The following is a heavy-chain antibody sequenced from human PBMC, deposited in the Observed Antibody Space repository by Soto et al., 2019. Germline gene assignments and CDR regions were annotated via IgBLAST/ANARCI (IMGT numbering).Heavy chain of an antibody. CDR3: AKDRWVRQLRSYFDY. CDR2: ISYDGINK. Sequence: QVQLVESGGGVVQPGRSLRLSCAASGFTFSSYGMHWVRQAPGKGLEWVAFISYDGINKYYADSVKGRFTISRDNSKNTLYLQMSSLRAEETAVYYGAKDRWVRQLRSYFDYWGQGTLVTVSS. V-gene: IGHV3-30*18. J-gene: IGHJ4*02. D-gene: IGHD4-17*01. CDR1: GFTFSSYG.